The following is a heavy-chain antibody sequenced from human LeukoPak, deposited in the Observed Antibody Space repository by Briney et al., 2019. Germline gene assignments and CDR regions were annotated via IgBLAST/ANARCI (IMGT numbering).Heavy chain of an antibody. J-gene: IGHJ4*02. CDR3: ARGPSDYGDYLFDC. Sequence: KPSETLSLTCAVYGGSFSGYYWSWIRQPPGEGLEWIGEINHSGSTNYNPSLKSRVTISVDTSKNQFSLKLSSVTAADTAVYYCARGPSDYGDYLFDCWGQGTLVTVSS. D-gene: IGHD4-17*01. V-gene: IGHV4-34*01. CDR1: GGSFSGYY. CDR2: INHSGST.